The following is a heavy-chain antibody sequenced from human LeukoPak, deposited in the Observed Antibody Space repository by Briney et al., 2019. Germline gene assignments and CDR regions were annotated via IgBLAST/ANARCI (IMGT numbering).Heavy chain of an antibody. V-gene: IGHV3-30*02. Sequence: PGGSLRLSCAASGFRFDTYGMHWVRQAPGKGLEWVAYIRYDGSTTYYADSVRGRFTISRDNFKNTLYLEMNTLRAEDTAVFYCAKEGGNYDYFDYWGQGNLVTVSS. CDR2: IRYDGSTT. D-gene: IGHD3-3*01. CDR3: AKEGGNYDYFDY. CDR1: GFRFDTYG. J-gene: IGHJ4*02.